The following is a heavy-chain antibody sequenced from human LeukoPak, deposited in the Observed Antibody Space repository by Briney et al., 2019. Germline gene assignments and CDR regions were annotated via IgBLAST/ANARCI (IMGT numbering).Heavy chain of an antibody. V-gene: IGHV1-2*02. J-gene: IGHJ4*02. CDR2: ITPKSGGT. CDR1: GYTFSDHY. D-gene: IGHD2-2*01. Sequence: ASVKVSCKASGYTFSDHYMHCVRQAPGQGLEWMGWITPKSGGTNYAQKFQVRVTMTRDKSINTIYMELSSLTSDDTAVYYCAREGRSAISLDYWGQGTLVTVSS. CDR3: AREGRSAISLDY.